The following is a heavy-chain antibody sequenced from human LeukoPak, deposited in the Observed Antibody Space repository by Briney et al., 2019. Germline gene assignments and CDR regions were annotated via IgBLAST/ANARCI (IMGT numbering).Heavy chain of an antibody. CDR1: GYTFTSYG. CDR3: ASHRGTTYYMDV. CDR2: ISAYNGNT. V-gene: IGHV1-18*01. Sequence: ASVKVSCKASGYTFTSYGISWVRQAPGQGLEWMGWISAYNGNTNYAQKLQGRVTMTRDTSITTAYMELSRLTSDDTAVYYCASHRGTTYYMDVWGKGTTVTISS. J-gene: IGHJ6*03. D-gene: IGHD1-1*01.